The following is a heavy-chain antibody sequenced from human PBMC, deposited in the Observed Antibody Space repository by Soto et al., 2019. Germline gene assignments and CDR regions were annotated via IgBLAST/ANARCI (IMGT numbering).Heavy chain of an antibody. J-gene: IGHJ6*02. Sequence: QVQLEQSGAEVKKPGSSVKVSCKASGGTFGRYAISWVRRAPGQSLEWMGQINAGFGATDLAQMFQGRVTITADKSKTTVYMELSSLRSDDTAVYYCATDCSGGSCYGASGMDVWGQGTTVTVSS. V-gene: IGHV1-69*06. CDR1: GGTFGRYA. D-gene: IGHD2-15*01. CDR3: ATDCSGGSCYGASGMDV. CDR2: INAGFGAT.